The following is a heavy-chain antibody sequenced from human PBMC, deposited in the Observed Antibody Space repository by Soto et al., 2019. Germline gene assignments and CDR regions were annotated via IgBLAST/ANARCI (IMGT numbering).Heavy chain of an antibody. J-gene: IGHJ3*02. D-gene: IGHD3-3*01. CDR1: GFTFSTYT. Sequence: QVQLVESGGGVVQPGRSLRLSCAASGFTFSTYTMHWVHQAPGKGLEWVAVISYDGSSKNYADSVKGRFTISRDNSKNTLYLQMNSLRAEDTAVYYCARSYYDFWSGYPSDAFDIWGQGTMVTVSS. V-gene: IGHV3-30-3*01. CDR2: ISYDGSSK. CDR3: ARSYYDFWSGYPSDAFDI.